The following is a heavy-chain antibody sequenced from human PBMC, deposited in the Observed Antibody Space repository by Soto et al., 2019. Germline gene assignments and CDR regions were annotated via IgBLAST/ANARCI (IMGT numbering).Heavy chain of an antibody. Sequence: GGSLRLSCAASGFTFSSYSMNWVRQAPGKGLEWVSSISSSSSYIYYADSVKGRFTISRDNAKNSLYLQMNSLRAEDTAVYYCARVGRFLEWLSDWGQGTLVTVSS. CDR1: GFTFSSYS. D-gene: IGHD3-3*01. CDR3: ARVGRFLEWLSD. V-gene: IGHV3-21*01. J-gene: IGHJ4*02. CDR2: ISSSSSYI.